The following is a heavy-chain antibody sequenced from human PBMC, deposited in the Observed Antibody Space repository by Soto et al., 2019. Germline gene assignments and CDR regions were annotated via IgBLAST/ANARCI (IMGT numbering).Heavy chain of an antibody. CDR2: ISYDGSNK. CDR3: AKGLGYCISTSCLGIDY. D-gene: IGHD2-2*01. CDR1: GFTFSSYG. V-gene: IGHV3-30*18. Sequence: QVQLVESGGGVVQPGRSLRLSCAASGFTFSSYGMHWFRQAPGKGLEWVAVISYDGSNKYYADSVKGRFTISRDNSKNTLYLQMNSLRAEDTAVYYCAKGLGYCISTSCLGIDYWGQGTLVTVSS. J-gene: IGHJ4*02.